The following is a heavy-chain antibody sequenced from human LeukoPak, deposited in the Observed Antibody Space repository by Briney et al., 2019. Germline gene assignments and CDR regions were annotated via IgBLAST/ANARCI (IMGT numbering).Heavy chain of an antibody. J-gene: IGHJ4*02. D-gene: IGHD4-17*01. V-gene: IGHV3-33*01. CDR1: GFTFSSYG. CDR3: ARDPTLRDMYYFDY. CDR2: IWYDGSNK. Sequence: PGGSLRLSCAASGFTFSSYGMHWVRQAPGKGLEWVAVIWYDGSNKYYADSVKGRFTISRDNSKSTLYLQMNSLRAEDTAVYYCARDPTLRDMYYFDYWGQGTLVTVSS.